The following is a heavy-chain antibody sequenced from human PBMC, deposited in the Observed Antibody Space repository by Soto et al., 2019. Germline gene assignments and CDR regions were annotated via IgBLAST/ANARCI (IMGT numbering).Heavy chain of an antibody. CDR1: GGSISSYY. V-gene: IGHV4-59*01. D-gene: IGHD4-4*01. J-gene: IGHJ5*02. Sequence: PSETLSLTCTVSGGSISSYYWSWIRQPPGKGLEWIGYIYYSGSTNYNPSLKSRVTISVDTSKNQFSLKLSSVTAADTAVYYCARGTTVTPNWFDPWGQGTLVTVS. CDR3: ARGTTVTPNWFDP. CDR2: IYYSGST.